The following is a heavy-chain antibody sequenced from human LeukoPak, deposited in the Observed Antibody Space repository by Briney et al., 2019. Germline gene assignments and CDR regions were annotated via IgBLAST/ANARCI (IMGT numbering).Heavy chain of an antibody. D-gene: IGHD5-24*01. CDR3: TRERDGYNWVWLDP. J-gene: IGHJ5*02. Sequence: PGRSLRLSCTASGFTFCDYAMSWVRQAPGKGLEWVGFIRSKAYGGTTEYAASVKGRFTISRDDSKSIAYLQMNSLKTEDTAVYYCTRERDGYNWVWLDPLGGGTLVTVSS. CDR1: GFTFCDYA. V-gene: IGHV3-49*04. CDR2: IRSKAYGGTT.